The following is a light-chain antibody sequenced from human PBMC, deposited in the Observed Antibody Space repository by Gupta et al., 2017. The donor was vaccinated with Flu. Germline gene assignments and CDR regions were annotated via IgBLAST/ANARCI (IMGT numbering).Light chain of an antibody. J-gene: IGKJ4*01. CDR3: QHYNSFPVT. Sequence: DIQMTQSPSSLSASVGDRVTITCRASQDIRTWLAWYQQKPEKAPKSLIYDASNLQSGVPSRFSGGGSGTEFTLTISSLQPEDFATYYCQHYNSFPVTFGRGTKVEIK. CDR2: DAS. CDR1: QDIRTW. V-gene: IGKV1D-16*01.